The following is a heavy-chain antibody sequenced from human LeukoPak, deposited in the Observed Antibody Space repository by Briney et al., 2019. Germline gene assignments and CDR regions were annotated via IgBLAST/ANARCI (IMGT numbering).Heavy chain of an antibody. Sequence: SETLSLTCSVSGGSITSYYWSWIRQPPGKGLEWIGYIYYTGSTNYNPSLKSRLTISLDTSKNQFSLKLTSVTAADTAVYYCARDRAGIVARPMDVWGKGTTVTVSS. J-gene: IGHJ6*03. V-gene: IGHV4-59*01. CDR2: IYYTGST. CDR1: GGSITSYY. D-gene: IGHD6-6*01. CDR3: ARDRAGIVARPMDV.